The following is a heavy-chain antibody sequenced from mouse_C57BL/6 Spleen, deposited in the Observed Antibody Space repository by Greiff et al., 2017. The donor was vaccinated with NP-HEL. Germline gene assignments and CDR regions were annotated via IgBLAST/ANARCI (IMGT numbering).Heavy chain of an antibody. CDR2: FHPYNDDT. D-gene: IGHD1-1*01. CDR1: GYTFTTYP. CDR3: ARGGRYYGSSYWYFDV. J-gene: IGHJ1*03. V-gene: IGHV1-47*01. Sequence: VQLQESGAELVKPGASVKMSCKASGYTFTTYPIEWMKQNHGKSLEWIGNFHPYNDDTKYNEKFKGKATLTVEKSSSTVYLELSRLTSDDSAVYYWARGGRYYGSSYWYFDVWGTGTPVTVSS.